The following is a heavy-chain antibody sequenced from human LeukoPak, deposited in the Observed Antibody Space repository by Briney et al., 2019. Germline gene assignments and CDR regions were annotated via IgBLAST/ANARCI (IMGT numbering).Heavy chain of an antibody. V-gene: IGHV4-39*01. Sequence: PSETLSLTCTVSGGSVTTSSYYWGWVRQPPGKGLEWIGSIFYSGTTYYNPSLKSRVTISVDTSRNQFSLRLGSVTAADTAVYCCARQPSLSYCSGGTCWFDTWGQGILVTVSS. D-gene: IGHD2-15*01. CDR3: ARQPSLSYCSGGTCWFDT. J-gene: IGHJ5*02. CDR2: IFYSGTT. CDR1: GGSVTTSSYY.